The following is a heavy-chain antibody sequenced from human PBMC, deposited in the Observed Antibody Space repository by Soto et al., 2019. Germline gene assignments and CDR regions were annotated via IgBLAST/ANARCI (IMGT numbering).Heavy chain of an antibody. Sequence: PGGSLRLSCVVSGFTFSSFEMNWVRQAPGKGLEWVSYIGSSGSIIYYADSVKGRFTISRDNAKNSLYLQMNSLRAEDTAVYYCARVIGPRPDYYYYGMDVWGQGTTVTVPS. J-gene: IGHJ6*02. CDR1: GFTFSSFE. CDR2: IGSSGSII. V-gene: IGHV3-48*03. CDR3: ARVIGPRPDYYYYGMDV. D-gene: IGHD6-6*01.